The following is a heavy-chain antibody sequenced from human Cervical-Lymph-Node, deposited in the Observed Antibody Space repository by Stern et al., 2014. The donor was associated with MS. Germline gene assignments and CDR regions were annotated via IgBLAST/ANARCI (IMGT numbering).Heavy chain of an antibody. CDR2: FDPEDGET. CDR3: ATYRGVK. D-gene: IGHD3-10*01. Sequence: DQLVESGAEVKKPGASVTVSCNVAGHPLSELAMHWLRQLPTRGLEWMGQFDPEDGETVYAQQFQGRLSMTEDTSTGTAYMTLTALRSEDTAVYYCATYRGVKWGPGTLVTVSS. CDR1: GHPLSELA. V-gene: IGHV1-24*01. J-gene: IGHJ4*02.